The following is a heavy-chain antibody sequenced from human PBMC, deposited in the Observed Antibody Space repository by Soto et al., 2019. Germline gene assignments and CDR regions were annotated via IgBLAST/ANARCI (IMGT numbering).Heavy chain of an antibody. CDR1: GFSFSSYA. Sequence: DVQLLESGGGLVQPGGSLRLSCAASGFSFSSYAMVWVRKAPGKGLAWVAVISARGGSSYFADSVKVRFTLSRDNSKNVLSLEMNSLRAEDAAIYFCAKGSIEYSASVDNWGQGALVVVSS. V-gene: IGHV3-23*01. CDR2: ISARGGSS. J-gene: IGHJ4*02. D-gene: IGHD5-12*01. CDR3: AKGSIEYSASVDN.